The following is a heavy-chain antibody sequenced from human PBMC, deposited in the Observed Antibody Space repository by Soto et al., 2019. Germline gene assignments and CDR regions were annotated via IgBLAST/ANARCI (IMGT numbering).Heavy chain of an antibody. V-gene: IGHV4-31*03. CDR2: IYYSGST. J-gene: IGHJ4*02. Sequence: SETLSLTCTVSGGSISSGGYYWSWIRQHPGKGLGWIGYIYYSGSTYYNPSLKSRVTISVDTSKNQFSLKLSSVTAADTAVYYCARGSVDTAMVPFDYWGQGTLVTVPQ. CDR3: ARGSVDTAMVPFDY. CDR1: GGSISSGGYY. D-gene: IGHD5-18*01.